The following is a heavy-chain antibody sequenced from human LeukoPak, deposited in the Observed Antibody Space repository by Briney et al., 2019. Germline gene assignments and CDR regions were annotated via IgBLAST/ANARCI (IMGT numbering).Heavy chain of an antibody. J-gene: IGHJ4*02. Sequence: GGSLRLSCAASGFTFSGSAMHWVRQASGKGLEWVGRIRSKANSYATEYAVSVKGRFTISRDDSKNTVFLQMNSLKTEDTAVYYCARLRGEKASGDYWGQGTLVTVSS. D-gene: IGHD3-10*01. CDR2: IRSKANSYAT. V-gene: IGHV3-73*01. CDR3: ARLRGEKASGDY. CDR1: GFTFSGSA.